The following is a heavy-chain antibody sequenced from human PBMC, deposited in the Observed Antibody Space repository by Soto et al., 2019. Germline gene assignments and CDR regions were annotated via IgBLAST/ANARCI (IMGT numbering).Heavy chain of an antibody. J-gene: IGHJ4*02. V-gene: IGHV3-48*04. CDR1: GFTFSSYS. CDR2: ISSSSSTI. D-gene: IGHD3-16*01. CDR3: ARDKSGGGY. Sequence: GGSLRLSCAASGFTFSSYSMNWVRQAPGKGLEWVSYISSSSSTIYYADSVKGRFTISRENAKNSLYLQMNSLRAEDTAVYYCARDKSGGGYWGQGTLVTVSS.